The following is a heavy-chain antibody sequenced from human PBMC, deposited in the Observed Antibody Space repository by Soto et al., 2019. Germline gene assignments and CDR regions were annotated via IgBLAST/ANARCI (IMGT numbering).Heavy chain of an antibody. CDR3: ASLRVVVAATPNAVDY. CDR1: GGSFSGYY. V-gene: IGHV4-34*01. J-gene: IGHJ4*02. Sequence: SETLSLTCAVYGGSFSGYYWSWIRQPPGKGLEWIGEINHSGSTNYNPSLKSRVTISVDTSKNQFSLKLSSVTAADTAVYYCASLRVVVAATPNAVDYWGQGTLVTVSS. CDR2: INHSGST. D-gene: IGHD2-15*01.